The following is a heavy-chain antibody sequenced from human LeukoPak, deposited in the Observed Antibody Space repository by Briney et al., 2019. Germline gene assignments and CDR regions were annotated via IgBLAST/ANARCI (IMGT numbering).Heavy chain of an antibody. D-gene: IGHD3-3*01. V-gene: IGHV4-34*01. Sequence: PSETLSLTCAVYGGSFSGYYWSWIRQPPGKGLERIGEINHSGSTNYNPSLKSRVTISVDTSKNQFSLKLSSVTAADTAVYYCARWRFLEWFQTYYYGMDVWGQGTTVTISS. CDR3: ARWRFLEWFQTYYYGMDV. CDR1: GGSFSGYY. J-gene: IGHJ6*02. CDR2: INHSGST.